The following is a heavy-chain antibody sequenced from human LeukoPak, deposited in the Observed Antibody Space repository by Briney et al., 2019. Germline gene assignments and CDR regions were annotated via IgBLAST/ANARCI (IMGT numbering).Heavy chain of an antibody. D-gene: IGHD6-19*01. CDR2: IKQDGSEK. V-gene: IGHV3-7*01. Sequence: GGSLRLSCAASGFTFSSYWMSWVRQAPGKGLEWVANIKQDGSEKYYVDSVKGRFTISRDNAKNSLYLQMNSLRAEDTAVYYCAEATCSGWYRPYYYYYMDVWGKGTTVTVSS. CDR3: AEATCSGWYRPYYYYYMDV. J-gene: IGHJ6*03. CDR1: GFTFSSYW.